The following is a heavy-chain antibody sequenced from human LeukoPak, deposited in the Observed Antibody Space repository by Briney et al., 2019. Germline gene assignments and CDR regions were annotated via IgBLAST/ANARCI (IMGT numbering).Heavy chain of an antibody. CDR1: GYTFNTYA. V-gene: IGHV1-3*01. Sequence: GASVKVSCKASGYTFNTYAIQWVRQAPGQRLEWLGWINVATGNTKYSQKFQDRLTISGDTSASIAYMELSRLRSEDTAVYFCAREHDVLTGFGFDYWGQGTPVTVSS. CDR3: AREHDVLTGFGFDY. D-gene: IGHD3-9*01. CDR2: INVATGNT. J-gene: IGHJ4*02.